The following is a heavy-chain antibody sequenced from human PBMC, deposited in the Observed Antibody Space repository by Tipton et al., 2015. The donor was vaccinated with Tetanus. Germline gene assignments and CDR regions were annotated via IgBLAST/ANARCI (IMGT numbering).Heavy chain of an antibody. CDR1: GGSISTYY. J-gene: IGHJ4*02. Sequence: GLVKPSEPLSLTCIVSGGSISTYYWSWIRQRPGRGLEWVGYVHYTGKDNYNPSLRSRVTLSVDTSKNQISLKPSSVTAADTAVYYCATRPAGADWYAYIDYWGQGTLVTVSS. CDR2: VHYTGKD. V-gene: IGHV4-59*13. CDR3: ATRPAGADWYAYIDY. D-gene: IGHD3/OR15-3a*01.